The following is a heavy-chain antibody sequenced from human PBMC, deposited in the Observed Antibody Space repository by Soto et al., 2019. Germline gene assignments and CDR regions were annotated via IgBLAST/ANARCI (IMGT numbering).Heavy chain of an antibody. J-gene: IGHJ4*02. V-gene: IGHV3-30*03. D-gene: IGHD2-15*01. Sequence: QVQLVESGGGVVQPGRSLRLSCAASGFTFSSCGMHWVRQAPDKGLEWVTVISYDGTTEYYADSVKGRFTISRDNSKNTLYQQMNSLTAEDTAVYYCASDLGYCRGGRCFSIDYWGQGTLVTVSS. CDR3: ASDLGYCRGGRCFSIDY. CDR1: GFTFSSCG. CDR2: ISYDGTTE.